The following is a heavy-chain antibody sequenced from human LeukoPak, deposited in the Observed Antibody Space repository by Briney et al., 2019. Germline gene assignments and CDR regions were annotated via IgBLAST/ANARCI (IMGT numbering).Heavy chain of an antibody. CDR3: ARDNGDHYFDY. V-gene: IGHV3-21*01. CDR2: ISSGSSYI. Sequence: GGSLRLSCAASGFTFSSYNMNWVRQAPGKGLEWVSSISSGSSYIYYADSVKGRFTISRDNSKNTLSLQMNSLRPEDTAVYYCARDNGDHYFDYWGQGTLVTVSS. D-gene: IGHD7-27*01. J-gene: IGHJ4*02. CDR1: GFTFSSYN.